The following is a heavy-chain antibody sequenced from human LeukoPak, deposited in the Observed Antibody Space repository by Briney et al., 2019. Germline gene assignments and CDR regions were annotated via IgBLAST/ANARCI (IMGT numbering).Heavy chain of an antibody. D-gene: IGHD5-12*01. J-gene: IGHJ4*02. CDR2: IDPSDSYT. CDR3: ARQYSGYDYYFDY. V-gene: IGHV5-10-1*01. CDR1: GYSFTSYW. Sequence: GESLKISCKGSGYSFTSYWISWVRQMPGKRLEWMGRIDPSDSYTNFSPSFQGHITISADKSSSTAYLHWSSLKASDTAIYYCARQYSGYDYYFDYWGQGILVTVSS.